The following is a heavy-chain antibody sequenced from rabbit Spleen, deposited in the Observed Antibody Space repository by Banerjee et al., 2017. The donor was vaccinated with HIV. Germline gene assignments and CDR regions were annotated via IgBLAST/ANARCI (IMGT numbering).Heavy chain of an antibody. CDR2: IDTSDGDT. CDR1: GFSFSSNW. V-gene: IGHV1S47*01. J-gene: IGHJ6*01. D-gene: IGHD8-1*01. CDR3: ARDGTGGSYFAL. Sequence: LEESGGGLVKPGGTLTLTCTVSGFSFSSNWICWVRQAPGKGLEWIACIDTSDGDTDYANWVNGRFSISRENAQNTVFLQMTSLTAADTATYFCARDGTGGSYFALWGPGTLVTVS.